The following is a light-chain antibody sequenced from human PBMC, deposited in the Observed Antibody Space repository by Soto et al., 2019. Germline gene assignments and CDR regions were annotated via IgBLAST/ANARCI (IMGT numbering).Light chain of an antibody. CDR3: QQLNAYPLT. J-gene: IGKJ4*01. Sequence: DIQLTQSPSLLSASVGDRVTITCRASQAISTYLALYQQTSGKAPKLLISAASTLQRGVPSRFRGSGSGTQFTLTISSLQPEDFATYYCQQLNAYPLTFGGGTRVEIK. CDR2: AAS. V-gene: IGKV1-9*01. CDR1: QAISTY.